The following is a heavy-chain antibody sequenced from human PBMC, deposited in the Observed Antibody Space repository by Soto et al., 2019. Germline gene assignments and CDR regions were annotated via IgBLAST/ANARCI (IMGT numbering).Heavy chain of an antibody. Sequence: ASVKVSCKASGYTFTSYGISWVRQAPGQGLEWMGWISAYNGNTNYAQKLQGRVTMTTDTSTSTAYMELRSLRSDDTAVYYCARDQGPRTTLPSFVYWGQGTLVTVSS. V-gene: IGHV1-18*01. CDR3: ARDQGPRTTLPSFVY. CDR1: GYTFTSYG. D-gene: IGHD4-17*01. J-gene: IGHJ4*02. CDR2: ISAYNGNT.